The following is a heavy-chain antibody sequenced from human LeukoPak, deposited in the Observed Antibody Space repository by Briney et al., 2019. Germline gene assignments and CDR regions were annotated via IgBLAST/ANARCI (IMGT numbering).Heavy chain of an antibody. CDR3: ARSDSYYYYMDV. J-gene: IGHJ6*03. D-gene: IGHD3-16*01. CDR2: INTKSGRT. Sequence: ASVKVSCKTSGYGFTDYYIHWVRQAPGQGLEWMGWINTKSGRTSSARKFQGRVTVTRDTSIRTAYMELSRLRSDDTAVYYCARSDSYYYYMDVWGKGTTVTVSS. V-gene: IGHV1-2*02. CDR1: GYGFTDYY.